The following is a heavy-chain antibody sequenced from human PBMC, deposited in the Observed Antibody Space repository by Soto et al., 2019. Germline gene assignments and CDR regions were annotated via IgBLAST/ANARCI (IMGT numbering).Heavy chain of an antibody. CDR2: IHYSGST. J-gene: IGHJ4*02. CDR3: ARADGFGVVTPFIDY. CDR1: GGSVSSGHYH. V-gene: IGHV4-39*01. D-gene: IGHD3-3*01. Sequence: PSETLSLTWTVSGGSVSSGHYHWGWIRQPPGKGLQYIASIHYSGSTHYNPSLRNRVTIFVDTSNNQFSLKLSSVTAADTAVYYCARADGFGVVTPFIDYWGQGTLVTVSS.